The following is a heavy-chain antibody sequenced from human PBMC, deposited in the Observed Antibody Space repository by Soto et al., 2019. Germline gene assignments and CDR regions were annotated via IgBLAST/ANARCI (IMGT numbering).Heavy chain of an antibody. Sequence: EVQLLESGGGLVQPGGSLRLSCAASGFTFSTYAMSWVRQAPGKGLEWVSGISGDGSSTYYADSVKGRFTISRDKSKNTLFLRMNSLRVEDTAVYYCAKSKDEWPFDYWGQGTLVTVSS. D-gene: IGHD3-3*01. J-gene: IGHJ4*02. CDR1: GFTFSTYA. CDR3: AKSKDEWPFDY. CDR2: ISGDGSST. V-gene: IGHV3-23*01.